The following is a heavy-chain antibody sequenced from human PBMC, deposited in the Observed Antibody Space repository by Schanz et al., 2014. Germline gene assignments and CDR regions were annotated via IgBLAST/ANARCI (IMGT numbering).Heavy chain of an antibody. J-gene: IGHJ3*01. CDR1: GFTFSAYA. V-gene: IGHV3-23*01. Sequence: ELQLLESGGGLVQPGGSLRLSCAASGFTFSAYAMTWVRRAPGKGLEWVALVSASGGGPFYADSVKGRFTISRDNAKNSLYLQMNSLRAEDTGVYYCARGREVVAKIFDVWGQGTMVTVSS. D-gene: IGHD3-22*01. CDR3: ARGREVVAKIFDV. CDR2: VSASGGGP.